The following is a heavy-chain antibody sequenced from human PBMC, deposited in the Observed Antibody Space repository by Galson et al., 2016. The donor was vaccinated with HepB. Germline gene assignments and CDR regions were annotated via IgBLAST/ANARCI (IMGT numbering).Heavy chain of an antibody. CDR2: ITHNGRT. D-gene: IGHD3-9*01. Sequence: SETLSLTCAVRGGSFNFYSWTWIRQPPGKGLEWIGAITHNGRTNYSPALKSRAQISVDKSNNHFTLDLRSVTAADAALYFCARGVLTGYYNLQRAPYFAFWGQGALVTVSS. V-gene: IGHV4-34*01. CDR3: ARGVLTGYYNLQRAPYFAF. J-gene: IGHJ4*02. CDR1: GGSFNFYS.